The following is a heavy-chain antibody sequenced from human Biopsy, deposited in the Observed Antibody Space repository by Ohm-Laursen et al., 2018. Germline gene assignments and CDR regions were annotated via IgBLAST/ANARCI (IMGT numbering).Heavy chain of an antibody. D-gene: IGHD3-16*01. J-gene: IGHJ4*02. CDR1: GGSIDTQS. CDR3: ARVKGEWPEYEFDK. Sequence: PGTLSLTCPVPGGSIDTQSWIRQPAGKGLEWIGRVDIRGHADYSSSLRSRVTMSADASKNQFSLKLTSVTAADTAVYFCARVKGEWPEYEFDKWGQGILVTVSS. V-gene: IGHV4-4*07. CDR2: VDIRGHA.